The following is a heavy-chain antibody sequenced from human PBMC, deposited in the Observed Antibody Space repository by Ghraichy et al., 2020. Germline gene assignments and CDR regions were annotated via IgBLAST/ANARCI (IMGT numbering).Heavy chain of an antibody. Sequence: SETLSLTCAVSGGSISSTNWWSWVRQPPGKGLEWIGEIYHSGSTNYNPSLKTRVTISVDKSKNQFSLKLSSVTAADTAVYFCAQGRGAGTYYYDGMDVWGQGTTVTVSS. CDR3: AQGRGAGTYYYDGMDV. V-gene: IGHV4-4*02. J-gene: IGHJ6*02. CDR2: IYHSGST. D-gene: IGHD3-10*01. CDR1: GGSISSTNW.